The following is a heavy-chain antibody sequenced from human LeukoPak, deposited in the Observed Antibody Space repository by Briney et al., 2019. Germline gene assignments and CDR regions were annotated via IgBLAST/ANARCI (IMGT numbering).Heavy chain of an antibody. CDR2: ISYDGSNK. CDR3: AKGYGMVRGVIINFDY. D-gene: IGHD3-10*01. Sequence: SGGSLRLSCAASGFTFSSYGMHWVRQAPGKGLEWVAVISYDGSNKYYADSVKGRFTISRDNSKNTLYLQMNSLRAEDTAVYYCAKGYGMVRGVIINFDYWGQGTLVTVSS. CDR1: GFTFSSYG. J-gene: IGHJ4*02. V-gene: IGHV3-30*18.